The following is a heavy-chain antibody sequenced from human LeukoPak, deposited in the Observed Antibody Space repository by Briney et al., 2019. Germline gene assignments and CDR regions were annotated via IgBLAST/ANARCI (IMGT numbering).Heavy chain of an antibody. CDR1: GFTFSSYG. J-gene: IGHJ5*01. Sequence: PGGSLRLSCAASGFTFSSYGMHWVRQAPGKGLEWVAVIWYDGRNKYYVDSVEGRFTISRDNSESTLYLQMNSLRAEDTAIYYCARDTGGSGSWFVDWGHGTLVTVSS. CDR2: IWYDGRNK. CDR3: ARDTGGSGSWFVD. D-gene: IGHD3-16*01. V-gene: IGHV3-33*01.